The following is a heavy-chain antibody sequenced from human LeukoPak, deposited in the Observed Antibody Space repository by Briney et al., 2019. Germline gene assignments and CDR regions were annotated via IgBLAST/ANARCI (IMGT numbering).Heavy chain of an antibody. J-gene: IGHJ4*02. V-gene: IGHV3-33*01. CDR2: IWYDGTRE. D-gene: IGHD1-26*01. CDR1: GFTLSSHG. Sequence: GGSLRLSCVASGFTLSSHGMHWVRQSPGKGLEGVAIIWYDGTRENYADSVKGRFTISRDLSKNTLNLQMNSLRVDDTAVFYCARDLYFGSLDFRGQGTLVTVSS. CDR3: ARDLYFGSLDF.